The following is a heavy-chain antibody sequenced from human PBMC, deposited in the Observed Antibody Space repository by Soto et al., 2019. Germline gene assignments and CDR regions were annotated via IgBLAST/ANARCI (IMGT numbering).Heavy chain of an antibody. J-gene: IGHJ6*02. Sequence: PGGSLRLSCAASGFTFSNYAVTWVRQAPGKGLEWVSTISGSGGSTYYADSVKGRFTISRDNAKNTLYLQMNSLRAEDTAVYYCTSSLSPMDVWGQGTTVTVSS. D-gene: IGHD6-13*01. CDR1: GFTFSNYA. CDR2: ISGSGGST. CDR3: TSSLSPMDV. V-gene: IGHV3-23*01.